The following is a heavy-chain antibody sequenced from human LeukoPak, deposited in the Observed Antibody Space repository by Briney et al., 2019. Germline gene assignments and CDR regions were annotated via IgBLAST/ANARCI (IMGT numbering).Heavy chain of an antibody. J-gene: IGHJ4*02. CDR1: GGSITTTNY. CDR3: SRESGPYSPFGH. D-gene: IGHD1-26*01. Sequence: SGTLSLTCGVSGGSITTTNYWSWVRQSPGRGLEWIGEISLSGYTGFNPSLRGRVTMSLEESKNHLSLTLTSVTAADTAIYYCSRESGPYSPFGHWGQGILVTVTT. V-gene: IGHV4-4*02. CDR2: ISLSGYT.